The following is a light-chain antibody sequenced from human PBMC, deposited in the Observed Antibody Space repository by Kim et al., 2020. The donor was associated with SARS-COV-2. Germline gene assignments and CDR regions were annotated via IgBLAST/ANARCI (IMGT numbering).Light chain of an antibody. CDR3: QQYGSSPGT. CDR2: GAS. J-gene: IGKJ4*01. V-gene: IGKV3-20*01. Sequence: PGERATLSCRASQSVSSSYLAWYQQKPGQAPRLLSYGASSRATGIPDRFSGSGSGTDFTLTISRLEPEDFAVYYCQQYGSSPGTFGGGTKVDIK. CDR1: QSVSSSY.